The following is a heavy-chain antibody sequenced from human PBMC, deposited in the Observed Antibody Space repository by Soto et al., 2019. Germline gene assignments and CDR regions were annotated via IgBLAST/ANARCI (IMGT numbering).Heavy chain of an antibody. CDR1: GFTFSSYS. J-gene: IGHJ6*03. CDR2: ISSSSSTI. Sequence: PGGSLRLSCAASGFTFSSYSMNWVRQAPGKGLEWVSYISSSSSTIYYADSVKGRFTISRDNAKNSLYLQMNSLRAEDTAVYYCARLGTDYYYYYMDVWGKGTTVTV. D-gene: IGHD1-1*01. V-gene: IGHV3-48*01. CDR3: ARLGTDYYYYYMDV.